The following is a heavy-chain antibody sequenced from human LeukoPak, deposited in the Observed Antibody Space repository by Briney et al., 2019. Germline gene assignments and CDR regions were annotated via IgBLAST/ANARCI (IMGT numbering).Heavy chain of an antibody. CDR1: GFTFDDYA. Sequence: PGRSLRLSCAASGFTFDDYAMHWVRQAPGKGLEWVSGISWNSGSIGYADSVKGRFTISRDNAKNSLYPQMNSLRAEDTALYYCAKERYSSAWTVDFDYWGQGTLVTVSS. J-gene: IGHJ4*02. CDR2: ISWNSGSI. V-gene: IGHV3-9*01. D-gene: IGHD6-19*01. CDR3: AKERYSSAWTVDFDY.